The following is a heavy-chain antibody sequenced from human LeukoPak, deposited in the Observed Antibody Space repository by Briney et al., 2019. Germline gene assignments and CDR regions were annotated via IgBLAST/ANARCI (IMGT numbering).Heavy chain of an antibody. V-gene: IGHV3-23*01. J-gene: IGHJ4*02. CDR1: GFTFSDYY. Sequence: PGGSLRLSRAASGFTFSDYYMSWIRQAPGKGLEWVSGISISGGTTYYADSVEGRFTISRDNSKNTLYLQMNSLRAEDTAVYYCAKEEIPNDYWGRGTLVTVSS. CDR2: ISISGGTT. CDR3: AKEEIPNDY. D-gene: IGHD2-2*02.